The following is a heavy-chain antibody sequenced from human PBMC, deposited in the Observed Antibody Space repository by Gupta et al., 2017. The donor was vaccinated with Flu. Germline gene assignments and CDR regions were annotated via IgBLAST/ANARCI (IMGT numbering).Heavy chain of an antibody. Sequence: EVQLLESGGGLVQHGGSLRLSCGDSGFTFSSHGLSWGRQAPGKGLEWVSAISGSGGSTYYADSVKGRFTISRDNSKNTLYLQMNSLRAEDTAVYYCAKAYSSSWYVVDYWGQGTLVTVSS. CDR2: ISGSGGST. J-gene: IGHJ4*02. V-gene: IGHV3-23*01. CDR1: GFTFSSHG. CDR3: AKAYSSSWYVVDY. D-gene: IGHD6-13*01.